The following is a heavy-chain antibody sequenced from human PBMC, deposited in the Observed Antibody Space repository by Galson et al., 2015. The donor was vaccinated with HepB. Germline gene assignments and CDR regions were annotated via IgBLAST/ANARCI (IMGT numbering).Heavy chain of an antibody. J-gene: IGHJ6*03. Sequence: SVKVSCKASGGTFSSYAISWVRQAPGQGLEWMGGIIPILGIANYAQKFQGRVTITADKSTSTAYMELSSLRSEDTAVYYCARDIIEQGGVLRFLEWRGYYYMDVWGKGTPVTVSS. D-gene: IGHD3-3*01. CDR3: ARDIIEQGGVLRFLEWRGYYYMDV. CDR1: GGTFSSYA. V-gene: IGHV1-69*10. CDR2: IIPILGIA.